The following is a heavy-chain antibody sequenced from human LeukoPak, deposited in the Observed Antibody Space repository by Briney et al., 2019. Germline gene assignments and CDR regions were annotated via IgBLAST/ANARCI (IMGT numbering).Heavy chain of an antibody. CDR3: ASYSSSWYMFFDY. D-gene: IGHD6-13*01. CDR1: GFTFSSYA. Sequence: PGGSLRLSCAASGFTFSSYAMSWVRQAPGKGLEWVSAISGRGGSTYYADSVKGRFTISRDNSKNTLYLQMNSLRAEDTAVYYCASYSSSWYMFFDYWGQGTLVTVSS. J-gene: IGHJ4*02. V-gene: IGHV3-23*01. CDR2: ISGRGGST.